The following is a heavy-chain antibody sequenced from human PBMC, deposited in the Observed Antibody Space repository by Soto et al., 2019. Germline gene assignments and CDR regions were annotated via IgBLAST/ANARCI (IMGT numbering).Heavy chain of an antibody. D-gene: IGHD2-15*01. CDR2: INPSGGST. CDR1: GYTFTSYY. Sequence: QVQLVQSGAEVKKPGASVKVSCKASGYTFTSYYMHWVRQAPGQGLEWMGIINPSGGSTSYAQKFQGRVTMTRDTSTSTVYMELSSLRSEDTAVYYCARDPIDYSGGSCFYYFDYWGQGTLVTVSS. V-gene: IGHV1-46*01. J-gene: IGHJ4*02. CDR3: ARDPIDYSGGSCFYYFDY.